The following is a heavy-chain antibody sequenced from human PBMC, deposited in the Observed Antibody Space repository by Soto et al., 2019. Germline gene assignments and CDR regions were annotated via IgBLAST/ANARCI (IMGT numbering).Heavy chain of an antibody. J-gene: IGHJ4*02. D-gene: IGHD1-26*01. CDR1: GFTFSSYG. V-gene: IGHV3-21*01. CDR2: ISSSSSYI. Sequence: GSLRLSCAASGFTFSSYGMNWVRQAPGKGLEWVSSISSSSSYICYADSVKGRFTISRDNAKNSLYLQMNSLRAEDTAVYYCARVGVGATGYWGQGTLVTVSS. CDR3: ARVGVGATGY.